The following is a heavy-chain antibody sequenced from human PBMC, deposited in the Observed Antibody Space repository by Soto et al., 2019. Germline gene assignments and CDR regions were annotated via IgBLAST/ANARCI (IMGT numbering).Heavy chain of an antibody. D-gene: IGHD3-3*01. J-gene: IGHJ4*02. CDR1: GDSITNYY. V-gene: IGHV4-59*01. CDR3: AGGTSVLWEMLF. Sequence: QVQLQESGPGLVRPSETLSLSCSVSGDSITNYYWSWIRQPPGMGLEWIGYISSAGSTNYNPSLNSRVSISRDTSENQFFLELTSVTAADTAVYYCAGGTSVLWEMLFWGQGTLVSVSS. CDR2: ISSAGST.